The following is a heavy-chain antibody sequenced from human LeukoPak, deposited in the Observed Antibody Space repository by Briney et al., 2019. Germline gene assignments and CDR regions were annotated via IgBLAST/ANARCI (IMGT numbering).Heavy chain of an antibody. Sequence: ASVKVSCKASGYTFTGYYINWVRQAPGQGLEWLGWINPDSGGTNYAQKFQGRVTMTRDTSISTAYMELSRLRSDDTAVYYCARAGSSGYYLQYLQHWGQGTLVTVSS. CDR3: ARAGSSGYYLQYLQH. J-gene: IGHJ1*01. CDR1: GYTFTGYY. V-gene: IGHV1-2*02. D-gene: IGHD3-22*01. CDR2: INPDSGGT.